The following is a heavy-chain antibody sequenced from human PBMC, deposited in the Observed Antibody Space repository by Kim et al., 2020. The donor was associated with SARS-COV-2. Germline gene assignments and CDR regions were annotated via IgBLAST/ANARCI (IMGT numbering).Heavy chain of an antibody. D-gene: IGHD2-15*01. V-gene: IGHV3-15*01. J-gene: IGHJ4*02. Sequence: GGSLRLSYTASGFTFSNAWMSWVRQAPGKGLEWVGHIKSKADDGTTDCAAPVKGRFTISRDDSRNTVYLQMNSLKIEDTAVYYCAREARWTFDYWGQGTLVPVSS. CDR2: IKSKADDGTT. CDR1: GFTFSNAW. CDR3: AREARWTFDY.